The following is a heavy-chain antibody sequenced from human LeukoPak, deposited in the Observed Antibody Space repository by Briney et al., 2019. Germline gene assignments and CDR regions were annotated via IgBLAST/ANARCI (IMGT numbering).Heavy chain of an antibody. Sequence: PGGSLRLSCAASGFTFSNYAMRWVRQAPGKGLEWVSGISGSGDSTYYADSVKGRFTISRDNSKNTLYLQMNSLRVEDTAVYYCAKDQAHHHSSGSLYDPWGRGSLVTVSS. CDR2: ISGSGDST. CDR3: AKDQAHHHSSGSLYDP. V-gene: IGHV3-23*01. J-gene: IGHJ5*02. CDR1: GFTFSNYA. D-gene: IGHD3-22*01.